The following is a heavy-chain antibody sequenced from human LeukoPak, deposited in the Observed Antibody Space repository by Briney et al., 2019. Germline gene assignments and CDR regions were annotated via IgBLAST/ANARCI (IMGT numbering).Heavy chain of an antibody. CDR3: ARASYGGNGYFDY. CDR1: GGSFSGYY. V-gene: IGHV4-34*01. D-gene: IGHD4-23*01. Sequence: KSSETLSLTCAVYGGSFSGYYWSWIRQPPGKGLEWIGEINHSGSTNYNPSLKSRVTISVDTSKNQFSLKLSSVTAADTAVYYCARASYGGNGYFDYWGQGTLVTVSS. J-gene: IGHJ4*02. CDR2: INHSGST.